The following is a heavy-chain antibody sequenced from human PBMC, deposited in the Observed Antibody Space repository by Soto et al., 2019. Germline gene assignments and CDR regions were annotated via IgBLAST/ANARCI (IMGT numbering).Heavy chain of an antibody. J-gene: IGHJ4*02. D-gene: IGHD6-13*01. CDR1: SYTFASYG. CDR3: RRVRAATAAFDY. V-gene: IGHV1-18*01. CDR2: ISAYNGNT. Sequence: QVQLVQSGAEVKKPGASVKVSCKASSYTFASYGISWVRQAPGQGLEWMGWISAYNGNTNYAQKLQGRVTMTTDTSTSAAYVERRSLRSDGTAVYYWRRVRAATAAFDYWGQGALVTVSS.